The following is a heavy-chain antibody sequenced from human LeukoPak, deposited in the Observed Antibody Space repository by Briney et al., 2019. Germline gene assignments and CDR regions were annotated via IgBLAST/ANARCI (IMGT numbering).Heavy chain of an antibody. V-gene: IGHV3-23*01. J-gene: IGHJ3*02. CDR2: ISGSGGST. CDR1: GFTFDDYG. Sequence: RPGGSLRLSCAASGFTFDDYGMSWVRQAPGKGLEWVSAISGSGGSTYYADSVKGRFTISRDNSKNTLYLQMNSLRAEDTAVYYCAKDYYDSSGYYLTNDAFDIWGQGTMVTVSS. D-gene: IGHD3-22*01. CDR3: AKDYYDSSGYYLTNDAFDI.